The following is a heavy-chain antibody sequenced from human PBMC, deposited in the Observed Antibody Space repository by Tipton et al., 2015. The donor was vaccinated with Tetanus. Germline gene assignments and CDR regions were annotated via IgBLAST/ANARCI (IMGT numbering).Heavy chain of an antibody. Sequence: SLRLSCAASGFTFSSYGMHWVRQAPGKGLEWVAVIWYDGSNKYYADSVKGRFTISRDNSKNTLYLQMNSLRAGDTAVYYCARGTYSSSWYYFDYWGQGTLVTVSS. V-gene: IGHV3-33*01. D-gene: IGHD6-13*01. J-gene: IGHJ4*02. CDR2: IWYDGSNK. CDR3: ARGTYSSSWYYFDY. CDR1: GFTFSSYG.